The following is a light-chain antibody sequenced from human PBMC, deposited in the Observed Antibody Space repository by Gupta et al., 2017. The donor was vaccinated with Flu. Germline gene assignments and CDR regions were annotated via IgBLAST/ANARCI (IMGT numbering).Light chain of an antibody. Sequence: VMTQSPATLSVSPGERATLSCRASQSISGDLAWYQQKPGQAPRLLIYGASARASGIPARFSGSGSGTEFTLTISSLQAEDFAVYYCQQYHNWPPVTFGQGTKVEIK. V-gene: IGKV3-15*01. CDR3: QQYHNWPPVT. CDR1: QSISGD. CDR2: GAS. J-gene: IGKJ1*01.